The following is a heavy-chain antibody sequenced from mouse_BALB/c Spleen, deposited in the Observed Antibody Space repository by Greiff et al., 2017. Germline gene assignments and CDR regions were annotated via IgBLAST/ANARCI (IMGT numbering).Heavy chain of an antibody. V-gene: IGHV2-9*02. D-gene: IGHD3-3*01. CDR3: ARVPGREYYFDY. CDR1: GFSLTSYG. Sequence: VQLQQSGPGLVAPSQSLSITCTVSGFSLTSYGVHWVRQPPGKGLEWLGVIWAGGSTNYNSALMSRLSISKDNSKSQVFLKMNSLQTDDTAMYYCARVPGREYYFDYWGQGTTLTVSS. CDR2: IWAGGST. J-gene: IGHJ2*01.